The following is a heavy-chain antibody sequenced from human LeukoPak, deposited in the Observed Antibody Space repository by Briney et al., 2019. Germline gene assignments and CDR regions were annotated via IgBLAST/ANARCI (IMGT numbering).Heavy chain of an antibody. CDR2: ISSSSSTI. CDR3: ARDTFFLTTYSSGWYESD. J-gene: IGHJ4*02. V-gene: IGHV3-48*04. D-gene: IGHD6-19*01. CDR1: GFTFSSYS. Sequence: PGGSLRLSCAASGFTFSSYSMNWVRQAPGKGLEWVSYISSSSSTIYYADSVKGRFTISRDNAKNSLYLQMNSLRAEDTAVYYCARDTFFLTTYSSGWYESDWGQGTLVTVSS.